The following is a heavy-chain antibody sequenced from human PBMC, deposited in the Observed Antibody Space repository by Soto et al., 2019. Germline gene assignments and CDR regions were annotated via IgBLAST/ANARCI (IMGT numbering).Heavy chain of an antibody. CDR3: ARVAGGYNDGNGYLGQQ. D-gene: IGHD5-18*01. V-gene: IGHV3-74*01. CDR1: GFTFSSYW. Sequence: EVQLVESGGGLVQPGGSLRLSCAASGFTFSSYWMHWVRQAPGKGLVWVSRIKSDGSGTYYAYSVKGRLTISRDNAMTTLHMQMNSMSAGDTVVYYCARVAGGYNDGNGYLGQQWGQGTLVTVSS. CDR2: IKSDGSGT. J-gene: IGHJ1*01.